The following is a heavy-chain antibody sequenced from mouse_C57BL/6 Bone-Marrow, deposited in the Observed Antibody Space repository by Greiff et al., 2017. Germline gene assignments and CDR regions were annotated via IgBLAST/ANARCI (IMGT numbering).Heavy chain of an antibody. D-gene: IGHD3-3*01. CDR1: GSTFTSYW. CDR3: ARLAGLFDY. CDR2: IDPSDSYT. Sequence: QVQLQQSGAELVMPGASVKLSCKASGSTFTSYWMHWVKQRPGQGLEWIGEIDPSDSYTNYNQKFKGKSTLTVDKSSSTAYMQLSSLTSEDSAVYYCARLAGLFDYWGQGTTRTVSS. J-gene: IGHJ2*01. V-gene: IGHV1-69*01.